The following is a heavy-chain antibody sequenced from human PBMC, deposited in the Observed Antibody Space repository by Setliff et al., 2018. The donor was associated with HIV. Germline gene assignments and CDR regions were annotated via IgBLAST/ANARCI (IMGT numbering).Heavy chain of an antibody. Sequence: PGGSLRLSCAASGFTFSSYAMHWVRQAPGKGLEWVAVISYDGSNKYYSDSVKCRFTISRDNSKNTLYLQMNSLRAEDTAVYYCARGFPITFGGVIAPYFDYWGQGTLGTVSS. CDR3: ARGFPITFGGVIAPYFDY. J-gene: IGHJ4*02. V-gene: IGHV3-30-3*01. CDR1: GFTFSSYA. CDR2: ISYDGSNK. D-gene: IGHD3-16*02.